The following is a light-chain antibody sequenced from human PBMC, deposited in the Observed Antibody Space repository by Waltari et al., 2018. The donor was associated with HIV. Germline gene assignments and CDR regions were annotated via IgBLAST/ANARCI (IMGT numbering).Light chain of an antibody. J-gene: IGKJ5*01. CDR1: QSISSW. V-gene: IGKV1-5*03. CDR3: QQYNSYAIT. CDR2: KAS. Sequence: DIQLPPSPSPLSASVGDSVTVTCRASQSISSWLAWYQQKAGQPPKLLIYKASSLESGVPSRFSGSGSGTEFTLTISSLQPDDFATYYCQQYNSYAITFGQGTRLEIK.